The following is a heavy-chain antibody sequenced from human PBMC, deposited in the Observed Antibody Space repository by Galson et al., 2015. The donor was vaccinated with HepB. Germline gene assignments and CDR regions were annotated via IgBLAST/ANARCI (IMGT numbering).Heavy chain of an antibody. J-gene: IGHJ3*02. Sequence: SVKVSCKASGYTFTSYYMHWVRQAPGQGLEWMGIINPSGGSTSYAQKFQGRVTMTRDTSTSTVYMELSSLRSEDTAVYYCARDQGRDYGSGSRPEDAFDIWGQGTMVTVSS. CDR2: INPSGGST. CDR1: GYTFTSYY. V-gene: IGHV1-46*01. D-gene: IGHD3-10*01. CDR3: ARDQGRDYGSGSRPEDAFDI.